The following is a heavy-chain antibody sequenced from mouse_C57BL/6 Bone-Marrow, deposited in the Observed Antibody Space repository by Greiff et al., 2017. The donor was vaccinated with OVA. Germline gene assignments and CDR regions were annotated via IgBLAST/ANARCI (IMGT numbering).Heavy chain of an antibody. CDR2: IYPRSGNT. V-gene: IGHV1-81*01. D-gene: IGHD5-1*01. CDR3: ARDLPYWYFDV. CDR1: GYTFTSSG. Sequence: QVQLQQSGAELARPGASVKLSCKASGYTFTSSGISWVKQRTGQGLEWIGEIYPRSGNTYYNEKFKGKATLTADKSSSTAYMELRSLTSEDSAVYFCARDLPYWYFDVWGTGTTVTVSS. J-gene: IGHJ1*03.